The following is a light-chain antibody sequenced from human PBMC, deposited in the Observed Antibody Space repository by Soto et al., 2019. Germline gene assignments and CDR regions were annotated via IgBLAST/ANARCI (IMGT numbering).Light chain of an antibody. Sequence: EILLTQSPGTLSFSPGEIATVSCSASQSVSSNLAWYQQKPGQAHRLLIYGASTRATGIQDRFSGSGSGKEFTLTISSMQYEDFAVYYCKQYNNWPQTCGQG. J-gene: IGKJ1*01. CDR3: KQYNNWPQT. CDR2: GAS. V-gene: IGKV3-15*01. CDR1: QSVSSN.